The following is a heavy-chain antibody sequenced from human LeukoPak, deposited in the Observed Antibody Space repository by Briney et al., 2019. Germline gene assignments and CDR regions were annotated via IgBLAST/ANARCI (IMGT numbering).Heavy chain of an antibody. Sequence: SETLSLTCTVSGDSITSSSYYWGWIRQPPGMGLEWIGTIYSYSGSTYYHPSLKSRFTISVDTSKNQFSLKLTSVTAADTAVYYCAASGMTTVTFFDYWGQGTLVTVSS. J-gene: IGHJ4*02. CDR1: GDSITSSSYY. CDR3: AASGMTTVTFFDY. V-gene: IGHV4-39*01. D-gene: IGHD4-17*01. CDR2: IYSYSGST.